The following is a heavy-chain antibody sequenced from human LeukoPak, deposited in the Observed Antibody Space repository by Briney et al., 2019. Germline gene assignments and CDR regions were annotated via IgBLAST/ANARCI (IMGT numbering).Heavy chain of an antibody. CDR2: INQGGRT. CDR3: ARGKRVWFGELMTSFSYFYIDV. V-gene: IGHV4-34*01. CDR1: GGSFSDYL. D-gene: IGHD3-10*01. J-gene: IGHJ6*03. Sequence: PSETLSLTCAVNGGSFSDYLWTWIRQSPGKGLKWIGEINQGGRTNFNPSLKSRVTISADRSKYHFSLTLRSVTAADTAVYYCARGKRVWFGELMTSFSYFYIDVWGRGTTVIVSS.